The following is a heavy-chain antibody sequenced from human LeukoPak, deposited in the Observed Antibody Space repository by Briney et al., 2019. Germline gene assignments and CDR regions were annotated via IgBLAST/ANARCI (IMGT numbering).Heavy chain of an antibody. Sequence: GGSLRLSCAASEFTFSIYAMSWVRQAPGKGLEWVSGINWNGGSTGYADSVKGRFTISRDNAKNSLYLQMNSLRAEDTALYYCARGEYDSSGYYLVPVDYWGQGTLVTVSS. CDR1: EFTFSIYA. CDR3: ARGEYDSSGYYLVPVDY. D-gene: IGHD3-22*01. CDR2: INWNGGST. V-gene: IGHV3-20*04. J-gene: IGHJ4*02.